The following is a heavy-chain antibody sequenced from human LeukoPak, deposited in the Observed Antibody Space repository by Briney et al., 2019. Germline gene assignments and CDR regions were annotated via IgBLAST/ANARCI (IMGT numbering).Heavy chain of an antibody. D-gene: IGHD5-12*01. CDR1: GGSIRSSYYY. CDR2: IYDSGST. Sequence: SETLSLTCTVSGGSIRSSYYYWGWIRQPPGKGLEWIGSIYDSGSTNYNPSLKSRVTISVDTSKNQFSLKLSSVTAADTAVYYCARDRLTLVGAFDIWGQGTMVTVSS. V-gene: IGHV4-39*07. J-gene: IGHJ3*02. CDR3: ARDRLTLVGAFDI.